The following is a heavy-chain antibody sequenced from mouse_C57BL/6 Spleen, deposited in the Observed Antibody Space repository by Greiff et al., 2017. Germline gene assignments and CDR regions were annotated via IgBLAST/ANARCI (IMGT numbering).Heavy chain of an antibody. J-gene: IGHJ4*01. D-gene: IGHD1-1*01. CDR3: TRWATVVAHYAMDY. Sequence: VKLQESGAELVRPGASVTLSCKASGYTFTDYEMHWVKQTPVHGLEWIGAIDPETGGTAYNQKFKGKAILTADKSSSTAYMELRSLTSEDSAVDYCTRWATVVAHYAMDYWGQGTSVTVSS. V-gene: IGHV1-15*01. CDR2: IDPETGGT. CDR1: GYTFTDYE.